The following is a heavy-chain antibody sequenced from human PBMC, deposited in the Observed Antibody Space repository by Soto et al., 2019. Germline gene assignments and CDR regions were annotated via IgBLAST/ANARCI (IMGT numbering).Heavy chain of an antibody. Sequence: QITLKESGPTLVKPTQTLTLTCTFSGFSLSTSGVGVGWIRQPPGKALEWLALIYWDDDKRYSPSLKSRLTITKNTSKHQVVLTMTNMDPMDTATYYCAHLPRHSFLSKPFDPWGQGTLVTVSS. CDR1: GFSLSTSGVG. D-gene: IGHD3-3*02. CDR3: AHLPRHSFLSKPFDP. J-gene: IGHJ5*02. CDR2: IYWDDDK. V-gene: IGHV2-5*02.